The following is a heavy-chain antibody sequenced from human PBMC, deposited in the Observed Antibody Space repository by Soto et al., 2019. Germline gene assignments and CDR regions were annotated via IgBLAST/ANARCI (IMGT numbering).Heavy chain of an antibody. CDR2: ISAYNGHT. Sequence: APLKVSCKTVGYSFTNFGGSCGRQTPGQGLEWMGCISAYNGHTNYAQKVQGRVTMTTDTSTSTAYMELRSLTSDATAVYYCASGTTVRSPFAFWGQGTLVTVSS. V-gene: IGHV1-18*01. CDR1: GYSFTNFG. CDR3: ASGTTVRSPFAF. D-gene: IGHD4-17*01. J-gene: IGHJ4*02.